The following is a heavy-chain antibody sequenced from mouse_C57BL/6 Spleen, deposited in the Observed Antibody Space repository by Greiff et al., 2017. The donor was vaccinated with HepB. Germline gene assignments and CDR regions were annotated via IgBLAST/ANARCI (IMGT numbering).Heavy chain of an antibody. D-gene: IGHD3-3*01. V-gene: IGHV1-42*01. CDR2: INPSTGGT. CDR1: GYSFTGYY. Sequence: VQLKQSGPELVKPGASVKISCKASGYSFTGYYMNWVKQSPEKSLEWIGEINPSTGGTTYNQKFKAKATLTVDKSSSTAYMQLKSLTSEDSAVYYCARRAIAMDYWGQGTSVTVSS. J-gene: IGHJ4*01. CDR3: ARRAIAMDY.